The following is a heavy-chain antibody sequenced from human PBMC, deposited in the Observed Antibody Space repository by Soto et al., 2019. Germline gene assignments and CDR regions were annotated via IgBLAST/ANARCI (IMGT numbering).Heavy chain of an antibody. CDR1: GGSISSGGYY. CDR3: ARHAVVVVPAATGGYYYYMDV. J-gene: IGHJ6*03. D-gene: IGHD2-2*01. Sequence: SETLSLTCTVSGGSISSGGYYWSWIRQHPGKGLEWIGYIYYSGSTYYNPSLKSRVTISVDTSKNQFSLKLSSVTAADTAVYYCARHAVVVVPAATGGYYYYMDVWGKGTTVNVSS. CDR2: IYYSGST. V-gene: IGHV4-31*03.